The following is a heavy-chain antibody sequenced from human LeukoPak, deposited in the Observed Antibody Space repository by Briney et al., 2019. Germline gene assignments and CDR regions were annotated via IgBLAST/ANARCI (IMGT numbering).Heavy chain of an antibody. J-gene: IGHJ4*02. D-gene: IGHD3-9*01. V-gene: IGHV3-21*01. Sequence: GSLRLSCAASGFTFRSFSMNWVRQAPGKGLEWVSAISSSGRYMYYADSVKGRFTISRDNANNSLYLQMDSLRAEDTAVYYCAKDSHDILTGYYQKWGQGTLVTVSS. CDR2: ISSSGRYM. CDR1: GFTFRSFS. CDR3: AKDSHDILTGYYQK.